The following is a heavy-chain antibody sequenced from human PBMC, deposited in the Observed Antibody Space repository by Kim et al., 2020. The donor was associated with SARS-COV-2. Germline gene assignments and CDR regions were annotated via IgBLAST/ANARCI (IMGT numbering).Heavy chain of an antibody. J-gene: IGHJ4*02. CDR1: GGSFSGYY. V-gene: IGHV4-34*01. CDR2: INHSGST. D-gene: IGHD2-2*01. CDR3: AREFAPLSSTSCV. Sequence: SETLSLTCAVYGGSFSGYYWSWIRQPPGKGLEWIGEINHSGSTNYNPSLKSRVTISVDTSKNQFSLKLSSVTAADTAVYYCAREFAPLSSTSCVWGQGTLVTVSS.